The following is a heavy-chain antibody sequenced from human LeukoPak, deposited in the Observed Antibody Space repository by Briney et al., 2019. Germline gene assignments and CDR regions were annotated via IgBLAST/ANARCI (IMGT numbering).Heavy chain of an antibody. CDR2: IYSGGST. CDR3: ARGGSYLSAFDI. J-gene: IGHJ3*02. V-gene: IGHV3-53*01. D-gene: IGHD1-26*01. CDR1: GFIFDDYG. Sequence: QSGGSLRLSCAASGFIFDDYGMSWVRQAPGKGLEWVSIIYSGGSTFYADSVKGRFTISRDNSKNTLYLQMNSLRAEDTAVYYCARGGSYLSAFDIWGQGTMVTVSS.